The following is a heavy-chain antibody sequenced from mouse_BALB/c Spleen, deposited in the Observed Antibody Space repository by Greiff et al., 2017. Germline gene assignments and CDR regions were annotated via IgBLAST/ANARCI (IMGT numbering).Heavy chain of an antibody. D-gene: IGHD2-1*01. CDR1: GYPFSSYG. V-gene: IGHV1-9*01. CDR3: ARGYYGNYGAMDY. J-gene: IGHJ4*01. Sequence: QVQLQQSGAELMKPGASVKISSKATGYPFSSYGIGWVKQRPGHGLEWIGEILPGSGSTNYNEKFKGKATFTADTSSNTAYMQLSSLTSEDSAVYYCARGYYGNYGAMDYWGQGTSVTVSS. CDR2: ILPGSGST.